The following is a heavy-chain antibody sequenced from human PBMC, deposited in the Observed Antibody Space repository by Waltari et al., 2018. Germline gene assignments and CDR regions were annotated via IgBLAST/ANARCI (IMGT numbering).Heavy chain of an antibody. Sequence: QVQLQESGPGLVKPSETLSLTCTVSGGSISSYYWSWIRQPPGKGLEWIGYIYYSGSTNYNPSLKSRVTISVDTSKNQFSLKLSSVTAADTAVYYCAREDTAMVKGAFDIWGQGTMVTVSS. CDR1: GGSISSYY. D-gene: IGHD5-18*01. CDR2: IYYSGST. J-gene: IGHJ3*02. V-gene: IGHV4-59*01. CDR3: AREDTAMVKGAFDI.